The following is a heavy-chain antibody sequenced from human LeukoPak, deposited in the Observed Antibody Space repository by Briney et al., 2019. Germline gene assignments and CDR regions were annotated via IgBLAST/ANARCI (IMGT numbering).Heavy chain of an antibody. V-gene: IGHV1-69*01. CDR2: IIPIFGTA. Sequence: GSSVKVSCKASGGTFINYAISWVRQAPGQGLGWMGGIIPIFGTANYAQKFQGRVTITADESTSTAYMELSSLRSDDTAVYYCARSACSSTTCYHRRYNWFDPWGQGTLVTVSS. D-gene: IGHD2-2*01. J-gene: IGHJ5*02. CDR3: ARSACSSTTCYHRRYNWFDP. CDR1: GGTFINYA.